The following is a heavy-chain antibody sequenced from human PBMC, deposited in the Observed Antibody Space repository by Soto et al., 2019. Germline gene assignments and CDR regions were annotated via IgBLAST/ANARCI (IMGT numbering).Heavy chain of an antibody. V-gene: IGHV3-33*08. Sequence: GGSLRLSCAASGFTFSSYGMHWVRQAPGKGLEWVAIIWHDGNNKYYADSVRGRFIISRDNSKNRLYLQMNSLRAEDTAVYYCASDLVGASDSYGLDVWGQGTPVTVSS. D-gene: IGHD1-26*01. CDR3: ASDLVGASDSYGLDV. J-gene: IGHJ6*02. CDR2: IWHDGNNK. CDR1: GFTFSSYG.